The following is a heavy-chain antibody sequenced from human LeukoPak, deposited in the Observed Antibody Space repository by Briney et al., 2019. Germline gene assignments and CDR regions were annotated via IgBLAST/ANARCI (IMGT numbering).Heavy chain of an antibody. Sequence: PGGSLRLSCAASGFTFSSYWMSWVRQAPGKGLEWVANIKQDGSEKYYVDSVKGRFTISRDNAKNSLYLQMNSLRAEDTAVYYCARDLGHTYCYDSSGNESVDAFDIWGQGTMVTVSS. J-gene: IGHJ3*02. CDR2: IKQDGSEK. CDR1: GFTFSSYW. D-gene: IGHD3-22*01. V-gene: IGHV3-7*01. CDR3: ARDLGHTYCYDSSGNESVDAFDI.